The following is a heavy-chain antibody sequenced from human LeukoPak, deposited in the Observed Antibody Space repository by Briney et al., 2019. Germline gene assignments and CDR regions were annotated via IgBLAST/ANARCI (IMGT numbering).Heavy chain of an antibody. CDR2: ISSSGSTI. J-gene: IGHJ3*02. D-gene: IGHD3-9*01. CDR1: GFTFSSYE. V-gene: IGHV3-48*03. Sequence: GGSLRLSCAASGFTFSSYEMNWVRQAPGKGLEWVSYISSSGSTIYYADSVKGRFTISRDNAKNSLYLQMNSLRAEDTAVYYCARDGLRYFDWLPSHGGDAFDIWGQGTMVTVSS. CDR3: ARDGLRYFDWLPSHGGDAFDI.